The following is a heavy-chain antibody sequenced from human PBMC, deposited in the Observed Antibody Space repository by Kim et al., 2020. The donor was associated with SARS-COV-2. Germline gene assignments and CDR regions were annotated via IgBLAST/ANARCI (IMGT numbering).Heavy chain of an antibody. D-gene: IGHD1-26*01. J-gene: IGHJ4*02. Sequence: GGSLRLSCAASGFTFSRYWMHWLRQAPGKGLEWVSRIKSDGSGTRYADSVEGRFTISRDNGKNTLYLQMNSLGAEGTAMYYCARDSANYSFDIWGQGTLVTVSS. CDR2: IKSDGSGT. CDR3: ARDSANYSFDI. V-gene: IGHV3-74*01. CDR1: GFTFSRYW.